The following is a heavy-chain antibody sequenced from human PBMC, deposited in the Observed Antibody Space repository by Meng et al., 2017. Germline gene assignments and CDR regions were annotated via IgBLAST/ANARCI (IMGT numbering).Heavy chain of an antibody. V-gene: IGHV4-34*01. D-gene: IGHD6-13*01. J-gene: IGHJ6*02. CDR3: ARGPLTSSSWYRGYYYGMDV. CDR2: INHSGST. Sequence: GSLRLSCAVYGGSFSGYYWSWIRQPPGKGLEWIGEINHSGSTNYNPSLKSRVTISVDTSKNQCSLKLSSVTAADTAVYYCARGPLTSSSWYRGYYYGMDVWGQGTTVTVSS. CDR1: GGSFSGYY.